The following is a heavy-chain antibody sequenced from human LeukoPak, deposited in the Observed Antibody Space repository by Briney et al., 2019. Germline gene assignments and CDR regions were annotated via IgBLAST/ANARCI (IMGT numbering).Heavy chain of an antibody. J-gene: IGHJ4*02. CDR2: IYHSGGA. Sequence: PSGTLSLTCAVSGASIDSHSWWSWVRQPPGKGLEWIGEIYHSGGANYKPSLKSRVTMSVDTSKNHFSLKLTSVAAADTAVYYCAYNRNFALDNWGQGTLVTVSS. D-gene: IGHD1-14*01. CDR1: GASIDSHSW. V-gene: IGHV4-4*02. CDR3: AYNRNFALDN.